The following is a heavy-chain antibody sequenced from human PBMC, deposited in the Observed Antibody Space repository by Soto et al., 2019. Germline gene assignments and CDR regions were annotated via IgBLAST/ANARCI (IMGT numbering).Heavy chain of an antibody. CDR3: ARVVQFYDSSGYSFYYFDY. Sequence: SETLSLTCTVSGDSINSADYYWSWLRRPPGKGLEWIGYIYYSRSDYYNPSLGRRATITIDTSRNQFSLNLMSVTAADTAVYYCARVVQFYDSSGYSFYYFDYWGQGALVTVSS. J-gene: IGHJ4*02. CDR2: IYYSRSD. D-gene: IGHD3-22*01. V-gene: IGHV4-30-4*01. CDR1: GDSINSADYY.